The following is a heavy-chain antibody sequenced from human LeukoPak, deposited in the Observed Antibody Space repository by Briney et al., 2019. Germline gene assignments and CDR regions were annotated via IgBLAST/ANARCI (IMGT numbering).Heavy chain of an antibody. Sequence: PSETLSLTCTVSGGSISAHCWSWIRQSPGKGLEWIAYMYYSGSTYYNPSLKSRVTMSADTSKNQLSLKLSSVTAADTAVYYCARPYYYDSRIDPWGQGILVTVSS. D-gene: IGHD3-22*01. CDR1: GGSISAHC. V-gene: IGHV4-59*08. CDR2: MYYSGST. J-gene: IGHJ5*02. CDR3: ARPYYYDSRIDP.